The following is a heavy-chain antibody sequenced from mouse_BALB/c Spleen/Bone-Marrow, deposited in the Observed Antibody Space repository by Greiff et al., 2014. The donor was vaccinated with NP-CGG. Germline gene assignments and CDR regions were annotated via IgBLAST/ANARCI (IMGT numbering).Heavy chain of an antibody. CDR1: GFDFSGYW. CDR3: ARNGYYGWMTY. J-gene: IGHJ3*01. V-gene: IGHV4-1*02. Sequence: EVQLVESGGGLVRPGGSLKLSCAAPGFDFSGYWMTWVRQAPGKGLEWIGEINPDSRTINYKPSQKGKFIMSRDNAKNTLYLQMNKVRSEDTALYYCARNGYYGWMTYWGQGTLVTVSA. CDR2: INPDSRTI. D-gene: IGHD1-2*01.